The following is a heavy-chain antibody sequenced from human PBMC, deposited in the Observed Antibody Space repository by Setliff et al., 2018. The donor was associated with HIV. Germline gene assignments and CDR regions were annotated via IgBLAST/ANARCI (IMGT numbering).Heavy chain of an antibody. D-gene: IGHD3-3*01. CDR3: AGSWSGYPLSFGY. J-gene: IGHJ4*02. CDR1: GGSISSGSYY. CDR2: IYTSGST. V-gene: IGHV4-61*02. Sequence: PSETLSLTCTVSGGSISSGSYYWSWIRQPAGKGLEWIGRIYTSGSTNHNPSLKSRVTISVDTSENQFSLKLSSVPAADTAVYYCAGSWSGYPLSFGYWGQGILVTVSS.